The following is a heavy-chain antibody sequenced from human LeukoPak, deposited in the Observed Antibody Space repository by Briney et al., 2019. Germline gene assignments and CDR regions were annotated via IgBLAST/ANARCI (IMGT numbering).Heavy chain of an antibody. D-gene: IGHD3-3*01. J-gene: IGHJ4*02. V-gene: IGHV4-59*11. CDR1: GGSMSPHY. Sequence: SETLSLTCTVSGGSMSPHYWNWIRQPPRKELEWIASIYYTGSTYYNPSLQSRVTISVDTARSQFSLKVRSVSAADTAVYYCARGTRYEEINDFWSGYYVDYWGQGTLVTVSS. CDR3: ARGTRYEEINDFWSGYYVDY. CDR2: IYYTGST.